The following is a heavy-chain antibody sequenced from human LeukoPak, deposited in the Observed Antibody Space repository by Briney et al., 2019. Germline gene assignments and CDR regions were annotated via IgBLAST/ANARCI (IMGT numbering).Heavy chain of an antibody. CDR1: GGSISSYY. J-gene: IGHJ5*02. CDR3: ARHYGSGMDYFDP. CDR2: IYTSGST. D-gene: IGHD3-10*01. Sequence: SETLPLTCTVSGGSISSYYWSWIREPAGKGLEWIGRIYTSGSTNYNPSLNSRVTISVDTSKNQCSLKLTSVTAADTAVYYCARHYGSGMDYFDPWGQGTLVTVSS. V-gene: IGHV4-4*07.